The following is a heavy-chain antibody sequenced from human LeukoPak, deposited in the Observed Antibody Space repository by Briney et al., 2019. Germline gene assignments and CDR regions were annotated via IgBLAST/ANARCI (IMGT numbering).Heavy chain of an antibody. V-gene: IGHV3-21*01. Sequence: GGSLRLSCAASGFTFSSYSMNWVRQAPGKGLEWVSSISSSSSYIYYADSVKGRFTISRDNAKNSLYLQMNSLRAEDTAVYYCARDETERRYCSSTSCYFPYFDYWGQGTLVTVSS. D-gene: IGHD2-2*01. J-gene: IGHJ4*02. CDR1: GFTFSSYS. CDR3: ARDETERRYCSSTSCYFPYFDY. CDR2: ISSSSSYI.